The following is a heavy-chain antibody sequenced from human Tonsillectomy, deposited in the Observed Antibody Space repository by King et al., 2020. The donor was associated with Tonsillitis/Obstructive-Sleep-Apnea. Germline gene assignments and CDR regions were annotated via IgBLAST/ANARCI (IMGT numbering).Heavy chain of an antibody. D-gene: IGHD2-8*01. V-gene: IGHV4-59*01. CDR2: IYYSGST. Sequence: QLQESGPGLVKPSETLSLTCTVSGGSISSYYWSWIRQPPGKGLEWIGYIYYSGSTNYNPSLKSRVTISVDTSKNQFSLQLRSVTAADTAVYYCARDMVLEAGGDAFDIWGQGKMVTVSS. J-gene: IGHJ3*02. CDR3: ARDMVLEAGGDAFDI. CDR1: GGSISSYY.